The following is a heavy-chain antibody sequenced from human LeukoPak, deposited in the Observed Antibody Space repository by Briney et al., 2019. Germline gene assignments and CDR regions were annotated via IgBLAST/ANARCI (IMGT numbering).Heavy chain of an antibody. CDR3: ARDGSGSYYPDDAFDI. CDR1: GGSISSYY. V-gene: IGHV4-4*07. J-gene: IGHJ3*02. CDR2: IYTSGST. Sequence: PSETLSLTCTVSGGSISSYYWSWIRQPAGKGLEWIGRIYTSGSTNYNPSLKSRVTMSVDTSKNQFSLKLSSVTAADTAVYYCARDGSGSYYPDDAFDIWGQGTMVTVSS. D-gene: IGHD3-10*01.